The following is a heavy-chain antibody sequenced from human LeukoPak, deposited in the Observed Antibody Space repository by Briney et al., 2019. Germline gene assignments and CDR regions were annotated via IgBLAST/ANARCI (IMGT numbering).Heavy chain of an antibody. D-gene: IGHD2-2*01. CDR2: ISAYNGNT. Sequence: ASVKVSCKASGYTFTSYGISWVRQAPGQGLEWMGWISAYNGNTNYAQKLQGRVTMTTDTSTSTAYMELRSLRSDDTAVYYCARDPKPRPSQDPWAQGPLVTVPS. CDR1: GYTFTSYG. CDR3: ARDPKPRPSQDP. V-gene: IGHV1-18*01. J-gene: IGHJ5*02.